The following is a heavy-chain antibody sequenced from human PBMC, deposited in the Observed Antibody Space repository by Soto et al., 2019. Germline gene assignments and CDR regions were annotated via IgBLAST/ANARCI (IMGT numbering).Heavy chain of an antibody. CDR3: ATRHIRSARRAFDI. V-gene: IGHV1-69*13. CDR1: GGTLSSYA. CDR2: IIPIFGTA. Sequence: SVKVSCKASGGTLSSYAISWVRQAPGQGLEWMGGIIPIFGTANYAQKFQGRVTITADESTSTAYMELSSLRSEDTAVYYCATRHIRSARRAFDIWGQGTMVTVSS. J-gene: IGHJ3*02. D-gene: IGHD3-10*01.